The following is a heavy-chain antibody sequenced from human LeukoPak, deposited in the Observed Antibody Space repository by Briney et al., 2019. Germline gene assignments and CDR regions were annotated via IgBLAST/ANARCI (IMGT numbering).Heavy chain of an antibody. CDR2: ISTYNGNT. Sequence: ASVKVSCKSSGYTFTTYGITWVRHAPGQGLEWMGWISTYNGNTNYAQKLQGRVTMTTDTSTSTAYVELRSLRSDDTAMYYCARDRMDTGTYFDYWGQGTLVTVSS. D-gene: IGHD5-18*01. J-gene: IGHJ4*02. V-gene: IGHV1-18*01. CDR1: GYTFTTYG. CDR3: ARDRMDTGTYFDY.